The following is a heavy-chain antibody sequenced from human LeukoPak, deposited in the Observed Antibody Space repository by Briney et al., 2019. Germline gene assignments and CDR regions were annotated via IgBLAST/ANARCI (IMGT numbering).Heavy chain of an antibody. CDR2: ISSSSSTI. CDR1: QFTFSSYA. V-gene: IGHV3-48*04. D-gene: IGHD6-13*01. CDR3: ASFYSSSWYHYYYGMDV. J-gene: IGHJ6*02. Sequence: PGGSLRLSCVASQFTFSSYAMSWVRQAPGKGLEWVSYISSSSSTIYYADSVKGRFTISRDNAKNSLYLQMNSLRAEDTAVYYCASFYSSSWYHYYYGMDVWGQGTTVTVSS.